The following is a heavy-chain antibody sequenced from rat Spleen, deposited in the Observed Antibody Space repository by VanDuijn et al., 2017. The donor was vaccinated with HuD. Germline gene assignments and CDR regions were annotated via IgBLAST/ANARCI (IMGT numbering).Heavy chain of an antibody. V-gene: IGHV2-15*01. CDR1: GFSLTSYS. D-gene: IGHD1-11*01. J-gene: IGHJ2*01. CDR2: MWGDGST. CDR3: TRAGYGGYTA. Sequence: QVQLKESGPGLVQPSETLSLTCTVSGFSLTSYSVSWVRQPSGKGPEWMGRMWGDGSTNYKSALKSRLSISRDTSKTQVFLKMNSLQTEDTAIYFCTRAGYGGYTAWGQGVMVTVSS.